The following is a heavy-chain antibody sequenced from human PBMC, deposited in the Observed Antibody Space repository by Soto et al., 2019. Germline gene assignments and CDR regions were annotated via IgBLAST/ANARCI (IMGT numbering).Heavy chain of an antibody. D-gene: IGHD4-17*01. V-gene: IGHV4-31*03. Sequence: QVLLQESGPGLVKPSQTLSLTCTVSGGSISSGGYCWSWIRQHPGKGLEWIGYIYYSGSTYYNPSLKSRVTISVDTSKNQFSLRLSSVTAADTAVYYCARADYGDTDSDYWGQGTLVTVSS. CDR2: IYYSGST. J-gene: IGHJ4*02. CDR3: ARADYGDTDSDY. CDR1: GGSISSGGYC.